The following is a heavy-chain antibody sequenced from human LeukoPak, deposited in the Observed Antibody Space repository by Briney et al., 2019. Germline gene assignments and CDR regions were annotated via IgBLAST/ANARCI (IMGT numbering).Heavy chain of an antibody. J-gene: IGHJ6*02. D-gene: IGHD1-26*01. CDR1: VAPISGSY. CDR2: IYYSGST. Sequence: SETLSLTCPFPVAPISGSYWTWIGRPPGKGREGIGYIYYSGSTNYNPSLKSRVTISVDTSKNQFSLKLSSVTAADTAVYYCARYTRGTNGMDVWGQGTTVTVSS. CDR3: ARYTRGTNGMDV. V-gene: IGHV4-59*08.